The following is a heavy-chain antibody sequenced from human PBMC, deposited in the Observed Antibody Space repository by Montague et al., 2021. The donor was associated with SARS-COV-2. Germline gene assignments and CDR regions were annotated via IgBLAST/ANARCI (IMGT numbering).Heavy chain of an antibody. CDR2: IYYSGST. CDR3: ARHKKRLWFGELLFDY. D-gene: IGHD3-10*01. V-gene: IGHV4-59*08. J-gene: IGHJ4*02. Sequence: SETLSLTCTVSGGSISSYYWNWIRQPPGKGLEWIGYIYYSGSTNYNPSLKSRVTISVDTSKNQFSLKLSSVTAADTAVYYCARHKKRLWFGELLFDYWGQGTLVTVSS. CDR1: GGSISSYY.